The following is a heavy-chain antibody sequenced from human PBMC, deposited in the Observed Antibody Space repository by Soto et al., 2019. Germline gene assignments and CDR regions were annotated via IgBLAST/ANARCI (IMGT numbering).Heavy chain of an antibody. D-gene: IGHD3-16*01. Sequence: ASVKVSCKASGYTFTSYGISWVRQAPGQGLEWMGWISAYNGNTNYAQKLQGRVTMTTDTSTSTAYMELRSLRSDDTAVYYCARGRFGVGFGGTRKGAFDIWGQGTMVSVS. CDR2: ISAYNGNT. V-gene: IGHV1-18*01. J-gene: IGHJ3*02. CDR3: ARGRFGVGFGGTRKGAFDI. CDR1: GYTFTSYG.